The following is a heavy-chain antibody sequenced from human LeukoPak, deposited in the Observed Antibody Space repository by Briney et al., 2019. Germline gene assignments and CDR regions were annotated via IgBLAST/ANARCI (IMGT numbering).Heavy chain of an antibody. CDR1: GFSFSSYA. V-gene: IGHV3-30-3*01. CDR2: ISYDGSNK. J-gene: IGHJ6*02. D-gene: IGHD6-19*01. Sequence: GRSLRLSCAASGFSFSSYAMHWVRQAPGKGLEWVAVISYDGSNKYYADSVKGRFTISRDNSKNTLYLQMNSLRAEDTAVYYCARDQVAVAGTTYYYYGMDVWGQGTTVTVSS. CDR3: ARDQVAVAGTTYYYYGMDV.